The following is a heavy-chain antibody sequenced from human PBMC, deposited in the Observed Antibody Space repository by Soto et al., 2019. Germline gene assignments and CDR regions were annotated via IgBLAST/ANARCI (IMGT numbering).Heavy chain of an antibody. CDR1: GGIFNTYT. V-gene: IGHV1-69*18. CDR3: SKEAVSTVKTYSF. D-gene: IGHD4-4*01. Sequence: QVQLVQSGAEVKKPGSSVKVSCKASGGIFNTYTFTWVRQAPGQGLEWLGSIMPIFNAPKYAQRFQDRLTITADEATSTFYYELNGLRSEDTAVFFWSKEAVSTVKTYSFWGQGTLVTVSS. J-gene: IGHJ4*02. CDR2: IMPIFNAP.